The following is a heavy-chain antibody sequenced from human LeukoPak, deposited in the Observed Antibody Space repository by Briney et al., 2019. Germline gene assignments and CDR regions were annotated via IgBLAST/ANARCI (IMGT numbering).Heavy chain of an antibody. V-gene: IGHV4-4*09. CDR1: GGSNNSYY. CDR2: THPSGNT. CDR3: ARKAPKKGWFDP. J-gene: IGHJ5*02. Sequence: PSETLSLTCTVSGGSNNSYYWSWIRQPPGKGLEWIGYTHPSGNTNYSPSLKSRVTISIDMSRNQFALKLSSVTAADTAVYYCARKAPKKGWFDPWGQGTLVTVSS.